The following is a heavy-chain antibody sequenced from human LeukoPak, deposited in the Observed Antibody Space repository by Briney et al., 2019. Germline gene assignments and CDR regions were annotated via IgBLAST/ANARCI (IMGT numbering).Heavy chain of an antibody. J-gene: IGHJ6*03. CDR3: ARGTYGYYMDV. CDR2: IYYDGNT. D-gene: IGHD4-17*01. V-gene: IGHV4-39*07. CDR1: GGSLGSSSYY. Sequence: SETLPLTCAVSGGSLGSSSYYWGWIRQPPGKDLEWIGTIYYDGNTFYNPSLKSRVTLSIDMSKSQFSLKLSSVTAADTAVYFCARGTYGYYMDVWGKGTTVTVSS.